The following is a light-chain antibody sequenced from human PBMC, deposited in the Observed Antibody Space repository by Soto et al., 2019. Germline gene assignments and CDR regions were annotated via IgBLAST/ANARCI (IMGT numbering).Light chain of an antibody. CDR2: GST. V-gene: IGKV3-20*01. CDR1: QSVSSSY. Sequence: IVLTQTQATLSLSPGERATLSCRASQSVSSSYLAWYQQKPGQAPRLLIYGSTSRAAGIPDLCSSSGSGTDFTLTSSILAPEDVALYYCQRYGSSPKTFGQGTKVDI. J-gene: IGKJ1*01. CDR3: QRYGSSPKT.